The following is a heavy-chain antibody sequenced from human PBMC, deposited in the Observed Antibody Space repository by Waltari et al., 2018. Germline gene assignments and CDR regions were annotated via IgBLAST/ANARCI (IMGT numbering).Heavy chain of an antibody. CDR3: ARHPEQLVGYWYFDL. D-gene: IGHD6-6*01. J-gene: IGHJ2*01. Sequence: KPSETLSLTCDVSGYSISSGYYWGWIRQPPGKGLEWIGSIYHSGSTYQNPSLKSRLTISLDTSKNQFSLKLSSVTAADTAVFYCARHPEQLVGYWYFDLWGRGTLVTVSS. CDR1: GYSISSGYY. V-gene: IGHV4-38-2*01. CDR2: IYHSGST.